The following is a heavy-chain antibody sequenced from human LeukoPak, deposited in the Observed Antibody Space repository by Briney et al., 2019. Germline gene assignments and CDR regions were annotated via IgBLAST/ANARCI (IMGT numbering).Heavy chain of an antibody. CDR2: INHSGST. D-gene: IGHD6-13*01. CDR1: GGSFSGYY. J-gene: IGHJ6*03. Sequence: SETLSLTCAVYGGSFSGYYWSWIRQPPGKGLEWIGEINHSGSTNYNPSLKSRVTISVDTSKNQFSLKLSSVTAADTAVYYCASWHSSRPSYYSYMDVWGKGTTVTVSS. CDR3: ASWHSSRPSYYSYMDV. V-gene: IGHV4-34*01.